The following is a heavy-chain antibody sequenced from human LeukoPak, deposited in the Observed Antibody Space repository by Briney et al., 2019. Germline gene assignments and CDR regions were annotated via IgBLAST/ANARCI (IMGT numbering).Heavy chain of an antibody. J-gene: IGHJ6*03. V-gene: IGHV3-53*01. D-gene: IGHD3-10*01. CDR2: IYSDGRT. Sequence: GGSLRLSCGASGFTVRSTYMSWVRQAPGKGLEWVSVIYSDGRTYYADSVKGRFTISRDNGKNTLFLQMNNVRAEDTAVYYCASLWFGQLSVNNDYHMDAWGKGTTVTISS. CDR3: ASLWFGQLSVNNDYHMDA. CDR1: GFTVRSTY.